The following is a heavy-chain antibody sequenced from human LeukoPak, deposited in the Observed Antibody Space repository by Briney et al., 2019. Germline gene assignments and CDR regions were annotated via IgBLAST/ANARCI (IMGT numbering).Heavy chain of an antibody. V-gene: IGHV3-23*01. J-gene: IGHJ6*02. CDR3: AKTVAGYYYYAMDV. CDR1: GFTFSSYA. CDR2: ISGSGGST. D-gene: IGHD6-19*01. Sequence: GGSLRLSCAASGFTFSSYAMSWVRQAPGKGLERVSSISGSGGSTYYADSVKGRFTISRDNSKNTLYLQMNSLRAEDTAVYYWAKTVAGYYYYAMDVWGQGTTVTVSS.